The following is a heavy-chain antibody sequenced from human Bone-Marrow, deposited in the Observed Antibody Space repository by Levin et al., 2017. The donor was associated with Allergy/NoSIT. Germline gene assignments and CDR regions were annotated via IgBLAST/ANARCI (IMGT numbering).Heavy chain of an antibody. CDR1: GYRFSDNS. D-gene: IGHD3-9*01. V-gene: IGHV7-4-1*02. CDR3: ARDLRAIHFDC. Sequence: GASVKVSCRASGYRFSDNSINWVRRAPGQGLEWMGYISTTTGNPTYAQDFTGRFVFSLDTSVSTAYLQISSLRVEDSAVYYCARDLRAIHFDCWGQGTPVTVSS. J-gene: IGHJ4*02. CDR2: ISTTTGNP.